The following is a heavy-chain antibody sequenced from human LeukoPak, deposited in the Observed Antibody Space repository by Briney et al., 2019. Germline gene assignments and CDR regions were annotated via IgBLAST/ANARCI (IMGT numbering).Heavy chain of an antibody. V-gene: IGHV3-30-3*01. CDR1: GFTFSSYT. Sequence: GGSLRLSCAASGFTFSSYTMHWVRQAPGKGLDWVAVISSDGSNKCYADSVKGRFTISRDNSKNTLYLQMNSLRPEDTAVYYCASPTYYYESSGYLGVYYLDYWGQGTLVTVSS. CDR2: ISSDGSNK. D-gene: IGHD3-22*01. CDR3: ASPTYYYESSGYLGVYYLDY. J-gene: IGHJ4*02.